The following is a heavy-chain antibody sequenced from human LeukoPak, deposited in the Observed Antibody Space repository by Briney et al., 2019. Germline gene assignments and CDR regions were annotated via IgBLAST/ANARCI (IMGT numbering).Heavy chain of an antibody. Sequence: SETLSLTCSVAGDSISSGNYYWTWIRQPAGKGLEWIGRIYSTGSTNYNPSLKSRVTISVDTSKNQFSLRLSSVTAADTAVYYCARVTTGGYYNCWGQGTLVTVS. J-gene: IGHJ4*02. CDR1: GDSISSGNYY. D-gene: IGHD3-22*01. CDR3: ARVTTGGYYNC. CDR2: IYSTGST. V-gene: IGHV4-61*02.